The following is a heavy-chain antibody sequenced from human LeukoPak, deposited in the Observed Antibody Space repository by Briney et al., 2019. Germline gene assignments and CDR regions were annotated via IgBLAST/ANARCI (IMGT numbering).Heavy chain of an antibody. CDR3: ARDLIAARPNWYDP. CDR2: ISAYNGNT. Sequence: ASVKVSCKASGYTFTTYGISWVRQAPGQGLEWMGWISAYNGNTNYAQKLQGRVTMTTGTSTSTAYMELRSLRSDDTAVYYCARDLIAARPNWYDPWGQGTLVTVSS. D-gene: IGHD6-6*01. CDR1: GYTFTTYG. V-gene: IGHV1-18*01. J-gene: IGHJ5*02.